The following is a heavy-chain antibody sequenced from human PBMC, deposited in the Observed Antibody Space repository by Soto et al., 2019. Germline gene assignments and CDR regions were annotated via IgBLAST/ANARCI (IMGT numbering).Heavy chain of an antibody. J-gene: IGHJ6*02. CDR1: GYSFTTYW. CDR3: ARFSGYSYVNYPMDV. CDR2: IYPGDSDT. Sequence: PGESLKISCKASGYSFTTYWIGWVRQMPGKGLEWMGIIYPGDSDTRFSPSFQGQVTISVDKSIHTAYLQWSSLKASDTAMYYCARFSGYSYVNYPMDVWGQGTTVTVSS. D-gene: IGHD5-18*01. V-gene: IGHV5-51*01.